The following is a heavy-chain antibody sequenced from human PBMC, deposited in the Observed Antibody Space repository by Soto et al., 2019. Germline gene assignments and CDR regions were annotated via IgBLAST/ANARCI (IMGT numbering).Heavy chain of an antibody. V-gene: IGHV1-3*01. CDR1: GFSFSDNL. CDR2: INPDNVNT. CDR3: ARDILSVGPRAKDALDV. Sequence: QVQLVQSGAEVRKPGASVNISCRASGFSFSDNLINWVRQAPGQSLEWMGWINPDNVNTRYSQTYQGRVTISRQSSASIAYVEVSDLTSEDTAAYYCARDILSVGPRAKDALDVGGQGTMVTVSS. D-gene: IGHD2-8*02. J-gene: IGHJ3*01.